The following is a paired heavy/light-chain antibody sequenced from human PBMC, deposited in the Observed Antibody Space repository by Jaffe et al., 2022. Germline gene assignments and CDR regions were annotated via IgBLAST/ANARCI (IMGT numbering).Light chain of an antibody. CDR3: QSFDGGLSPLYV. V-gene: IGLV1-40*01. Sequence: QSVLTQPPSVSGAPGQTVTISCTGTSSNIGAGFDVHWYQQLPGTAPTLLIYGDNNRPSGVPDRFSGSKSGTSASLAITGLHAEDEAVYYCQSFDGGLSPLYVFGSGTQVSVL. CDR1: SSNIGAGFD. CDR2: GDN. J-gene: IGLJ1*01.
Heavy chain of an antibody. CDR1: GITFGDDV. CDR2: IRSKAYGETT. V-gene: IGHV3-49*04. J-gene: IGHJ3*02. CDR3: ITYYDTRGGFDALDI. D-gene: IGHD3-22*01. Sequence: ELQLVESGGGLVQPGRSLRLSCTASGITFGDDVMNWVRQAPGKGLEWVGFIRSKAYGETTQYAASVEGRFTISRDDSKSIGYLHMDSLKVEDTAVYFCITYYDTRGGFDALDIWGQGTMVTVSS.